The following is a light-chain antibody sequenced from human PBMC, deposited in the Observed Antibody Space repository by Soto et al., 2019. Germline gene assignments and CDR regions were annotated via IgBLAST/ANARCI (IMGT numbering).Light chain of an antibody. Sequence: DIVLTQSPGTLSLSPGERATLSCRSSQRISGRNLAWYQKRPGQAPSLLIYGASKRTSGVPDRFSGSGSGTDFTLTINRLEPEDFAVYYCQHYSSELLPFGGGTTVEIK. V-gene: IGKV3-20*01. CDR2: GAS. J-gene: IGKJ4*01. CDR1: QRISGRN. CDR3: QHYSSELLP.